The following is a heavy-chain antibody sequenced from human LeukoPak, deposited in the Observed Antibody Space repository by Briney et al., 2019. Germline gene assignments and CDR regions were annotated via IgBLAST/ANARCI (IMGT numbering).Heavy chain of an antibody. CDR2: IYYSGST. V-gene: IGHV4-59*01. D-gene: IGHD4-17*01. J-gene: IGHJ4*02. CDR3: ARDPTTVTPGY. CDR1: GGSISSYY. Sequence: SETLSLTCTVSGGSISSYYWSWIRQPPGKGLEWIGYIYYSGSTNYTPSLKSRVTISVDTSKNQFSLKLSSVTAADTAVYYCARDPTTVTPGYWGRGTLVTVSS.